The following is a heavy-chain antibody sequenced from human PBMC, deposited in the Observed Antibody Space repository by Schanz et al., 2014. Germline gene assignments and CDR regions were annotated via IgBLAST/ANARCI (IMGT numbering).Heavy chain of an antibody. D-gene: IGHD6-19*01. Sequence: EVQLEESGGGLVQPGGSLRVSCAATGFTFSDYAMSWVRQAPGKGLEWVSAISDSGGSMFYADSVKGRFTISRDNAKNSLYLQMNSLRAEDTAVYYCARSYSSGWYPYYYGMDVWGQGTTVTVSS. CDR1: GFTFSDYA. V-gene: IGHV3-23*04. J-gene: IGHJ6*02. CDR3: ARSYSSGWYPYYYGMDV. CDR2: ISDSGGSM.